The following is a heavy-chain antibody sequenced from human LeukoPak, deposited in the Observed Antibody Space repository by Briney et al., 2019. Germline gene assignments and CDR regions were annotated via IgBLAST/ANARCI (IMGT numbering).Heavy chain of an antibody. CDR1: GLTFSSYG. CDR2: ISYDGSNK. CDR3: ARDTLRVDIAVAGALGD. Sequence: PGGSLRLSCAVSGLTFSSYGVHWARRAPGRGREGVADISYDGSNKYHGDSVKGRFTISRDNSKNTLYLQMGSLRAEDMAAYYGARDTLRVDIAVAGALGDWGQRTLVT. D-gene: IGHD6-19*01. J-gene: IGHJ4*02. V-gene: IGHV3-30*03.